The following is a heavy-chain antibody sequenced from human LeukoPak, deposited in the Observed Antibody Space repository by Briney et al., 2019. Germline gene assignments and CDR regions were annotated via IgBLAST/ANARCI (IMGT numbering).Heavy chain of an antibody. CDR1: GFTFDDYA. CDR2: ISWNSDTI. J-gene: IGHJ6*03. Sequence: GGSLRLSCAASGFTFDDYAMHWVRQAPGKGLEWVSGISWNSDTIGYADSVKGRFTISRDNAKNSLYLQMNSLRAEDTALYYCAKTSPGIAVTSYYYYMDDWGKGTTVTVSS. D-gene: IGHD6-19*01. CDR3: AKTSPGIAVTSYYYYMDD. V-gene: IGHV3-9*01.